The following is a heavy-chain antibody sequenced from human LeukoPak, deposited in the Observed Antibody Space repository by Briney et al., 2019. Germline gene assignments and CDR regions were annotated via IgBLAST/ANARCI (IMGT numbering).Heavy chain of an antibody. V-gene: IGHV1-8*01. CDR2: MNPNSGNT. Sequence: ASVTVSCKASGYTFTSYDINWVRQATGQGLEWMGWMNPNSGNTGYAQKFQGRVTMTRNTSISTAYMELRSLRSDDTAVYYCARQGIAAADYWGQGTLVTVSS. CDR3: ARQGIAAADY. CDR1: GYTFTSYD. D-gene: IGHD6-13*01. J-gene: IGHJ4*02.